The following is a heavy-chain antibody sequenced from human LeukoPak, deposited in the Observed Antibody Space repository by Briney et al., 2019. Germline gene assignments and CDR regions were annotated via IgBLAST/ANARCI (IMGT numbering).Heavy chain of an antibody. Sequence: PGGSLRLSCAASGFTFSHACMSWVRQAPGKGLEWVGRIKSKTDGGTTDYAAPVKGRFSISRDDSKNTLYLEMYSLKTEDTAMYYCLYFWSGSSLVDYWGQGTLVPLSS. V-gene: IGHV3-15*01. D-gene: IGHD3-3*01. CDR1: GFTFSHAC. CDR3: LYFWSGSSLVDY. CDR2: IKSKTDGGTT. J-gene: IGHJ4*02.